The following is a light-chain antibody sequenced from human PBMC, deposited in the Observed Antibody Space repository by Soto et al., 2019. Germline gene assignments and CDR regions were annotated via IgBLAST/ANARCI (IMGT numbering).Light chain of an antibody. CDR2: GAS. Sequence: EIVLTQSPGTLSLSPGERGTLSCRASLTLNSRYLAWYQQKPGQAPRLLIFGASIRATGIPDRFTGSGSGTDFTLTINRLEPEDSALYYCQQYQHSRQTFGQGTKVDIK. J-gene: IGKJ2*01. V-gene: IGKV3-20*01. CDR3: QQYQHSRQT. CDR1: LTLNSRY.